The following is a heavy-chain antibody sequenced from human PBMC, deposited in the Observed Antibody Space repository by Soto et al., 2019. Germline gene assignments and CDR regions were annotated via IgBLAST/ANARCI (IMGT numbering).Heavy chain of an antibody. V-gene: IGHV1-69*01. CDR1: GGTFSSFG. J-gene: IGHJ4*02. Sequence: QVQLVQSGAEVKKPGSSVKVSCKASGGTFSSFGFNWVRQAPGQGLEWMGGIIPLFGRANYAEKFQGRVTISADEGTSTASMELIGLRSEDTAIYYCARDRSMDGYNSRSFDYWGQGTLVTVS. D-gene: IGHD5-12*01. CDR3: ARDRSMDGYNSRSFDY. CDR2: IIPLFGRA.